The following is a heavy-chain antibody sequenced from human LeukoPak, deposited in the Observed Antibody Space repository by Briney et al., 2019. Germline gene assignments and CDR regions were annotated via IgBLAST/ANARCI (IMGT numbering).Heavy chain of an antibody. CDR3: ARQGLRCSSTSCYISFSDYYYYGMDV. J-gene: IGHJ6*02. CDR1: GGSISSYY. Sequence: SETLSLTCTVCGGSISSYYWSWIRQPPGKGLEWIGYIYYSGSTNYNPSLKSRVTISVDTSKNQFSLKLSSVPAADTAVYYCARQGLRCSSTSCYISFSDYYYYGMDVWGQGTTVTVSS. D-gene: IGHD2-2*02. V-gene: IGHV4-59*08. CDR2: IYYSGST.